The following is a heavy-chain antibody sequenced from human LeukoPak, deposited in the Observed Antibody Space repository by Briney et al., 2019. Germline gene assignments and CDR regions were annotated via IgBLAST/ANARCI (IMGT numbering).Heavy chain of an antibody. V-gene: IGHV3-11*06. D-gene: IGHD5-12*01. CDR2: ISSSSSYT. Sequence: PGGSLRLSCAASRLTFSDYYMSWIRQAPGKGQEWVSYISSSSSYTNYSDSVKGRFTISRDNAKNSLSLQMKSLRDEDTAVYYCARGGYSAYLFDYWGQGTLVTVSS. CDR1: RLTFSDYY. CDR3: ARGGYSAYLFDY. J-gene: IGHJ4*02.